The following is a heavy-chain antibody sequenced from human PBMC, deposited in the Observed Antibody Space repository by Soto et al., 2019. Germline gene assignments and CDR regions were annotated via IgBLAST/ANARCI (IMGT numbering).Heavy chain of an antibody. CDR1: GYTFTDYD. D-gene: IGHD2-2*03. V-gene: IGHV1-8*01. CDR3: EVTTGY. CDR2: VSPDSGYS. Sequence: QVQVVQSRAEVKKPGASVKVCCKSSGYTFTDYDINWARQAPGQGLEWMGWVSPDSGYSGYAKQFQGRGTMTRDTSISTVYMELNSLTSEDTAVYSCEVTTGYWGQGTMVTVSS. J-gene: IGHJ4*02.